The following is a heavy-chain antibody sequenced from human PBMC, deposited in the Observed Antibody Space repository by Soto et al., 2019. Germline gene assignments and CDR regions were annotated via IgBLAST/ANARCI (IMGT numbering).Heavy chain of an antibody. CDR1: VFTFTSTA. V-gene: IGHV1-58*01. J-gene: IGHJ4*02. CDR2: IVVGSGNT. CDR3: AARTGTTWFDY. Sequence: SVKVSCKASVFTFTSTAVQWVRQARGQRLEWIGWIVVGSGNTNYAQKFQERVTITRDMSTSTAYMELSSLRSEDTAVYYCAARTGTTWFDYWGQGTLVTVSS. D-gene: IGHD1-1*01.